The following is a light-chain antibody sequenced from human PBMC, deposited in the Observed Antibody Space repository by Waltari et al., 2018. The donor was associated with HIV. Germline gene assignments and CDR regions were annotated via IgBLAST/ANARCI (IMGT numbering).Light chain of an antibody. CDR2: RNH. Sequence: QSVLTQPPSASGTPGQRITISCSGSSSNIGSNYVSWYPQLPGTAPKLPSYRNHQRPSGVPDRFSGSKSGTSASLAISGLRSEDEADYYCATWDDTLSGHVVFGGGTKLNVL. CDR3: ATWDDTLSGHVV. J-gene: IGLJ2*01. CDR1: SSNIGSNY. V-gene: IGLV1-47*01.